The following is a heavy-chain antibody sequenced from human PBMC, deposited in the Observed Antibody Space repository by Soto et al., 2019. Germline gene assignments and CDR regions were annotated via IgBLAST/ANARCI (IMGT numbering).Heavy chain of an antibody. V-gene: IGHV4-31*03. CDR3: ARARPDLGAVPAAIDWFDP. Sequence: PSETLSLTCTFSGGSSRSGGYYWSWIRQHPGKGLEWIGYIYYSGSTYYNPSLKSRVTISVDTSKNQFSLKLSSVTAADTAVYYCARARPDLGAVPAAIDWFDPWGQGTLVTVSS. D-gene: IGHD2-2*02. CDR2: IYYSGST. CDR1: GGSSRSGGYY. J-gene: IGHJ5*02.